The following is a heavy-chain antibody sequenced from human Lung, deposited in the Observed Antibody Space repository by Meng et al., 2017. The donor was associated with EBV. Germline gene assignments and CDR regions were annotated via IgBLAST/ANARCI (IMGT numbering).Heavy chain of an antibody. D-gene: IGHD5-18*01. CDR2: IYYSGST. J-gene: IGHJ4*02. CDR3: ARAVDTGYFDY. CDR1: GGSISSGGHY. Sequence: QECGPVMVNPSQTLSRTCTVSGGSISSGGHYWSWIRQHPGKSLEWIGYIYYSGSTYYNPSLKSLVSISVDTSNNQFSLKLSSVTAADTAVYYCARAVDTGYFDYWGQGTLVTVSS. V-gene: IGHV4-31*01.